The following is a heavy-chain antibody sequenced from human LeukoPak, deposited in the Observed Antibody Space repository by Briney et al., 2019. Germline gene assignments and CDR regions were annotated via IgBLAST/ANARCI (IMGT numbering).Heavy chain of an antibody. V-gene: IGHV3-11*01. J-gene: IGHJ4*02. CDR3: AGSGSPDDY. D-gene: IGHD3-10*01. CDR2: ITPNAVNK. Sequence: GGSLRLSCVASGFNFSNYYMSWIRQAPGKGLEWISYITPNAVNKYYVDSVRGRFTISRDNAKNSLFLQMNSLRGEDTVVYYCAGSGSPDDYWGQGALVTVSS. CDR1: GFNFSNYY.